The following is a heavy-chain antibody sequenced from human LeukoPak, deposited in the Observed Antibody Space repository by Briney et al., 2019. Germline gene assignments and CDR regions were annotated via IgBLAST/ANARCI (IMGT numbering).Heavy chain of an antibody. CDR3: VRGHDSFDY. J-gene: IGHJ4*02. CDR2: SRNKDHRYST. D-gene: IGHD3-3*01. V-gene: IGHV3-72*01. Sequence: PGGSLRLSCAVSGFTFSDHYMDWVRQAAGKGLEWVGRSRNKDHRYSTEYATSVKGRFTISRDESTNSLFLQMNSLKIEDTALYYCVRGHDSFDYWGQGTLVTVSS. CDR1: GFTFSDHY.